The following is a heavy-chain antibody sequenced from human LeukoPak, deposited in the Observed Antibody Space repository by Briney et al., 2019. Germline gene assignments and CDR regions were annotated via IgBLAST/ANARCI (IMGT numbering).Heavy chain of an antibody. CDR3: AKGYGIQWALDN. CDR2: IHYDGSNK. V-gene: IGHV3-30*02. Sequence: GGSLRLSCAASGFTFSSYGMHWVRQAPGKGLEWAAFIHYDGSNKYYADSVKGRFTISRDNSKNTLYLQINGLRVEDTAVYYCAKGYGIQWALDNWGQGTLVTVSS. CDR1: GFTFSSYG. J-gene: IGHJ4*02. D-gene: IGHD1-26*01.